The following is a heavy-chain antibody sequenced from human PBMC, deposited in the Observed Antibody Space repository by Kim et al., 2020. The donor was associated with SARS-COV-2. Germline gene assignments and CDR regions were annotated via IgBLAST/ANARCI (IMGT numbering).Heavy chain of an antibody. V-gene: IGHV3-11*01. Sequence: GGSLRLSCAASGFTFSDYYMSWIRQAPGKGLEWVSYISSSGSTIYYADSVKGRFTISRDNAKNSLYLQMNSLRAEDTAVYYCARERSGWGSFYYYYYGMDVWGQGTTVTVSS. CDR2: ISSSGSTI. D-gene: IGHD3-10*01. CDR1: GFTFSDYY. CDR3: ARERSGWGSFYYYYYGMDV. J-gene: IGHJ6*02.